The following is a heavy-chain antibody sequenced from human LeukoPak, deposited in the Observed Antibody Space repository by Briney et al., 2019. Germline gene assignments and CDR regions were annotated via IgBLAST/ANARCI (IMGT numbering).Heavy chain of an antibody. CDR2: IFYSGST. Sequence: SETLSLTCTASGGSISISSYYWDWIRQSPGKGLEWIGTIFYSGSTYYNPSLKSRVTISIDTSRNEFSLKLSSVTAADTAVYYCARQLPTRIKNYGMDVWGQGTTVTVSS. CDR1: GGSISISSYY. D-gene: IGHD2-15*01. J-gene: IGHJ6*02. CDR3: ARQLPTRIKNYGMDV. V-gene: IGHV4-39*01.